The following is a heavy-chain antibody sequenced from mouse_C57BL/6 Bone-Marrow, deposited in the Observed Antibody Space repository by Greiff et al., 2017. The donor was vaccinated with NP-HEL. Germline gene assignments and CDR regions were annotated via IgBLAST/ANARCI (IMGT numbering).Heavy chain of an antibody. CDR2: INPYNGGT. V-gene: IGHV1-19*01. CDR1: GYTFTDYY. CDR3: AREGLYYDYDGFSAY. Sequence: VQLQQSGPVLVKPGASVKMSCKASGYTFTDYYMNWVKQSHGRSLEWIGVINPYNGGTSYNQKFKGKATLTVDKSSSTAYMELNSLTSEDSAVYYCAREGLYYDYDGFSAYWGQGTLVTVSA. J-gene: IGHJ3*01. D-gene: IGHD2-4*01.